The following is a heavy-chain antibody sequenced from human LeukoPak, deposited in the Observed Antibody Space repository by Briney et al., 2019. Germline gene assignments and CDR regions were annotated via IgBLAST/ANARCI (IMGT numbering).Heavy chain of an antibody. V-gene: IGHV3-23*01. J-gene: IGHJ3*02. Sequence: GGSLRLSCAASVFPFSSYAMSWVRQAPAKGLEWVSAISDSGGRTYYTESMKGRFTISRDNPENTPYLQMTSLRAEDTAVNYSAKDTLGYYGSGIYDAFDIWGQGTMVTVSS. CDR3: AKDTLGYYGSGIYDAFDI. D-gene: IGHD3-10*01. CDR1: VFPFSSYA. CDR2: ISDSGGRT.